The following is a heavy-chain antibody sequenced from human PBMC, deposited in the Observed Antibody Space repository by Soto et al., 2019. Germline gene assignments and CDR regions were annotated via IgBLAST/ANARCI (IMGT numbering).Heavy chain of an antibody. D-gene: IGHD6-19*01. Sequence: PGGSLRLSCAASGFTFSTFVMSWVRQAPGKGLEWVANIKTDGIEKYYVDSVKGRFTISRDNAKNSLYLQMNSLRAEDTAVYYCARTMAQWLAPDAFDIWGQGTMVTVSS. CDR1: GFTFSTFV. CDR2: IKTDGIEK. V-gene: IGHV3-7*01. J-gene: IGHJ3*02. CDR3: ARTMAQWLAPDAFDI.